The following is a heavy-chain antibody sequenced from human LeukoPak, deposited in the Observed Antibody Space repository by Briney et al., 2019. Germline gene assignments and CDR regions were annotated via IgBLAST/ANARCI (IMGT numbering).Heavy chain of an antibody. CDR2: INAGNGNT. D-gene: IGHD3-22*01. CDR1: GYTFTSYA. J-gene: IGHJ4*02. Sequence: ASVKVSCKASGYTFTSYAMHWVRQAPGQRLEWMGWINAGNGNTKYSQKFQGRVTITRDASASTIYMELSSLRSEDTAVYYCARGHDSIPGPDYFDYWGQGTLVTVSS. CDR3: ARGHDSIPGPDYFDY. V-gene: IGHV1-3*01.